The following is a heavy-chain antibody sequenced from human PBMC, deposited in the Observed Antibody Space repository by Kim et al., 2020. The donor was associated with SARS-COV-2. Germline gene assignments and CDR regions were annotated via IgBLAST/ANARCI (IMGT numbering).Heavy chain of an antibody. J-gene: IGHJ4*02. V-gene: IGHV3-33*01. CDR3: ARDGVGSSWLLLDY. D-gene: IGHD6-13*01. CDR2: IWYDGSNK. CDR1: GFTFSSYG. Sequence: GGSLRLSCAASGFTFSSYGMHWVRQAPGKGLEWVAVIWYDGSNKYYADSVKGRFTISRDNSKNTLYLQMNSLRAEDTAVYYCARDGVGSSWLLLDYWGQGTVVTVSS.